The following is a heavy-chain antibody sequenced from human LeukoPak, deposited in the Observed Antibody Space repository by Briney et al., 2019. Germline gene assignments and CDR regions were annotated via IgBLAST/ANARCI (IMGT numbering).Heavy chain of an antibody. V-gene: IGHV3-21*01. CDR2: ISSSSSYI. CDR3: ARKGFEYSSSSLWFDP. CDR1: GFTFSSYS. Sequence: GRSLRLSCAASGFTFSSYSMNWVRQAPGKGLEWVSSISSSSSYIYYADSVKGRFTISRDNAKNSLYLQMNSLRAEDTAVYYCARKGFEYSSSSLWFDPWGQGTLVTVSS. J-gene: IGHJ5*02. D-gene: IGHD6-6*01.